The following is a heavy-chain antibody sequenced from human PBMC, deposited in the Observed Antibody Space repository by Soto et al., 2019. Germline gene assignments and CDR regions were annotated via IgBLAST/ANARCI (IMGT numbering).Heavy chain of an antibody. Sequence: PSETLSLTCTVSGGSLSGYFWSWIRQPSGKGLEWIGYIYYSGSTNYTPSLKSRVTMSVDTSKNQISLKLRSVTAADTAVYYCARGMVRGVIPYYWGQGTLVTVSS. CDR3: ARGMVRGVIPYY. V-gene: IGHV4-59*01. J-gene: IGHJ4*02. D-gene: IGHD3-10*01. CDR2: IYYSGST. CDR1: GGSLSGYF.